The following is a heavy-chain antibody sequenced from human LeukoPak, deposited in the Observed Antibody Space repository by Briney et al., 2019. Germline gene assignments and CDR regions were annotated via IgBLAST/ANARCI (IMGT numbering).Heavy chain of an antibody. CDR2: IKQDGSEK. V-gene: IGHV3-7*01. D-gene: IGHD2-21*02. J-gene: IGHJ1*01. CDR3: ASVVVVTAILSAWAEYFQY. Sequence: QPGGSLRLSCAASGFTFSTYWMSWVRQAPGKGLEWVANIKQDGSEKYYVDSVKGRFTISRDNAKNSLYLQMNSLRAEDTAVYYCASVVVVTAILSAWAEYFQYWGQGTLVTVSS. CDR1: GFTFSTYW.